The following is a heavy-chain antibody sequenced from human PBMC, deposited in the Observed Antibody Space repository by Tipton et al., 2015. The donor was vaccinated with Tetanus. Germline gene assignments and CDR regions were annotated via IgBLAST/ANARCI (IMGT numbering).Heavy chain of an antibody. CDR2: ILQNANT. V-gene: IGHV4-4*02. CDR1: GDSISNIWTW. CDR3: ARGRTLNDFWTDSGYYFDH. J-gene: IGHJ4*02. D-gene: IGHD3/OR15-3a*01. Sequence: TLSLTCSVSGDSISNIWTWWSWVRQPPGKGLEWIGGILQNANTNYSPSLMSRVTMSVDTSRDQFSLKLKSVTAADTAVYYCARGRTLNDFWTDSGYYFDHWGQGTLVTVSS.